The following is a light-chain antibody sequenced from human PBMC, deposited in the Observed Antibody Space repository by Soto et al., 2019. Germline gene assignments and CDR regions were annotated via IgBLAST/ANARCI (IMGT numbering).Light chain of an antibody. J-gene: IGKJ1*01. CDR1: QSVSSTH. CDR3: QQYNTSPQT. Sequence: EIVLTQSPGTLSLSPGQRATLSCRASQSVSSTHFVWYQQKPGQAPRLLISGASNRATGVPDRFSGSGSGTDFTLTISRLEPEDFAVYYCQQYNTSPQTFGQGTKVEV. V-gene: IGKV3-20*01. CDR2: GAS.